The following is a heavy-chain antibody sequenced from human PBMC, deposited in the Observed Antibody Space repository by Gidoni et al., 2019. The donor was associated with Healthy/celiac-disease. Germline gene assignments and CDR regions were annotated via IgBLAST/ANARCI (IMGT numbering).Heavy chain of an antibody. CDR3: AKDIGSSQDGMDV. V-gene: IGHV3-43D*03. CDR2: ISWDGGST. J-gene: IGHJ6*02. CDR1: GSPSDEYA. Sequence: EVQLVESGGVVVRPGGSLSLPCAPSGSPSDEYAMPWVRQAPGTGLVWVALISWDGGSTYYAGSVKGRFTVSRDNSKHSLYLRMNSLGAEDTALYYCAKDIGSSQDGMDVWGQGTTVTVSS.